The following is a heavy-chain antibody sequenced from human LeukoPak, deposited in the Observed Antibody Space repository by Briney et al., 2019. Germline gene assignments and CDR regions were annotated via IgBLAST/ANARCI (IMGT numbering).Heavy chain of an antibody. V-gene: IGHV3-23*01. D-gene: IGHD6-19*01. CDR1: GFVFSSYA. CDR2: ISRSGGNT. CDR3: ANHLAGRLVRLHFYYGMDI. J-gene: IGHJ6*02. Sequence: PGGSLRLFWAASGFVFSSYAMSLVRPAPGKGLGGVSNISRSGGNTYYADSVKGRFTISRDNSKNTLHLQMNGRRAEDTAVYYCANHLAGRLVRLHFYYGMDIWGLGTTVTVSS.